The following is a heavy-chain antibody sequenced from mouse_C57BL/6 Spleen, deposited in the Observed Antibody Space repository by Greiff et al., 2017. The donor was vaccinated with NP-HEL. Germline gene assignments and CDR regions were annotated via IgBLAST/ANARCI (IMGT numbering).Heavy chain of an antibody. CDR1: GYTFTSYW. CDR2: IFPGSGST. D-gene: IGHD1-3*01. CDR3: GKGSSFAD. V-gene: IGHV1-56*01. Sequence: QVQLQQSGPELVRPGASVKISCKAPGYTFTSYWMQWVRQRPGQGLEWIGEIFPGSGSTCYNEKFKGKATLTVDTSSSTAYMQLSSLTSEDSAVYFCGKGSSFADWGQGTLVTVSA. J-gene: IGHJ3*01.